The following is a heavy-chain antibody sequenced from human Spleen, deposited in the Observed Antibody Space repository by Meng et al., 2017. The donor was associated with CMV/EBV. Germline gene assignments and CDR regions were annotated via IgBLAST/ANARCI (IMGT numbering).Heavy chain of an antibody. J-gene: IGHJ4*02. CDR2: KYNSGST. D-gene: IGHD3-3*01. CDR1: GNSISSDTFY. V-gene: IGHV4-39*07. CDR3: ASSGKATIFGVVSAY. Sequence: GSLRLSCTVSGNSISSDTFYWAWIRQPPGKGLEWIASKYNSGSTYYNPSLKSRVTISVDTSKKQFSLKLSSVTAADTAVYYCASSGKATIFGVVSAYWGQGTLVTVSS.